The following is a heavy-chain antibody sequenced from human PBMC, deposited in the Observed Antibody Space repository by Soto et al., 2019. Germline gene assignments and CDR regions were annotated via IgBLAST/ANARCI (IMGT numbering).Heavy chain of an antibody. V-gene: IGHV4-59*08. CDR1: GGSISSYY. D-gene: IGHD3-16*01. CDR2: IYYSGST. CDR3: ARLWGWSVDC. Sequence: SETLSLTCTVSGGSISSYYWSWIRQPPGKGLEWIGYIYYSGSTNYNPSLKSRVTISVDTSKNQFSLKLSSVTAADTAVYYCARLWGWSVDCWGQGTLVTVSS. J-gene: IGHJ4*02.